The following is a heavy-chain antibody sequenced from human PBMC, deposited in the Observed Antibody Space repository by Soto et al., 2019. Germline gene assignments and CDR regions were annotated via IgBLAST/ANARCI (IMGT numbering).Heavy chain of an antibody. Sequence: ASVKVSCKASGYTFTSYGISWVRQAPGQGLEWMGWISAYNGNTNYAQKLQGRVTMTTDTATSTAYMELRSLRSDDTAVYYCARARTNFLLEQGQVVWFDPWGQGTLVTVSS. CDR3: ARARTNFLLEQGQVVWFDP. V-gene: IGHV1-18*01. D-gene: IGHD6-19*01. CDR1: GYTFTSYG. J-gene: IGHJ5*02. CDR2: ISAYNGNT.